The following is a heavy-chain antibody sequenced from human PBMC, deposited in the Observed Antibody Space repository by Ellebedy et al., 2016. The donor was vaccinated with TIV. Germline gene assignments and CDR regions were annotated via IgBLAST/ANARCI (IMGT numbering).Heavy chain of an antibody. CDR2: ISNSGAT. J-gene: IGHJ5*02. Sequence: MPSETLSLTCAVSGASISSDYWNWIRQPPGKGLEWIGFISNSGATSYNPSLKSRVTMSLDTSKNTLSLKLTSVTAADTAVYWCARRGGDNWFDPWGQGTLVSVSS. D-gene: IGHD3-16*01. CDR1: GASISSDY. CDR3: ARRGGDNWFDP. V-gene: IGHV4-4*09.